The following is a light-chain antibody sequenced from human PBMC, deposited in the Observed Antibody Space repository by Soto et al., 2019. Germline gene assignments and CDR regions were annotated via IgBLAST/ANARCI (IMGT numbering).Light chain of an antibody. CDR3: LQYGGSPRT. V-gene: IGKV3-20*01. CDR2: GAS. CDR1: QSVRSTL. Sequence: EIVWTQSPGTLSLSPGERATLSCRASQSVRSTLLAWYQHKPGQAPRLVIYGASKRATGIPDRFSGSGSGTDFTLTISRLEPEDFAVYYCLQYGGSPRTFGQGTKVDIK. J-gene: IGKJ1*01.